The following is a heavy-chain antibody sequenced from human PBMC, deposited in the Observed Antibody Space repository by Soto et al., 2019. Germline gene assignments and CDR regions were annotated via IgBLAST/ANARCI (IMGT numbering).Heavy chain of an antibody. D-gene: IGHD5-12*01. CDR1: GFTFSSFV. V-gene: IGHV3-30-3*01. CDR2: ISYDGSNK. Sequence: QVQLVESGGGVVQPGRSLRLSCAASGFTFSSFVMHWVRQAPGKGLEWVALISYDGSNKYYADSVKGRFTISRDNSKNTVYLQMNSLRTEDTAVYYCARDVNIVATTEGYYYYGMDVWGQGTTVTVSS. J-gene: IGHJ6*02. CDR3: ARDVNIVATTEGYYYYGMDV.